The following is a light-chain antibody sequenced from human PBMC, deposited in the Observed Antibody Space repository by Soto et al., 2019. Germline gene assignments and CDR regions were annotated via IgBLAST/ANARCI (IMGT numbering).Light chain of an antibody. CDR1: QSVTSN. J-gene: IGKJ4*01. V-gene: IGKV3-15*01. Sequence: EIVMTQSPATLSVSPGERATLSCRASQSVTSNLAWYQQKPGQAPRLLIYGASTRATGIPARFSGSGSGTEFTLTISSLRSEDFAVYYCQHYNNWPPLTFGGGTKVEIK. CDR3: QHYNNWPPLT. CDR2: GAS.